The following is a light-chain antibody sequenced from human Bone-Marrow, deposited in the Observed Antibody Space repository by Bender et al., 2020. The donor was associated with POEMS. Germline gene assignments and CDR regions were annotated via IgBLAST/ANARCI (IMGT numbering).Light chain of an antibody. V-gene: IGLV2-11*01. CDR2: DES. CDR3: STYTPHKSWV. Sequence: QSALTQPASVSGSPGQSVTISCTGTSSDVGGYNYVSWYQQHPGKAPKLMIYDESARPCGVPDLFSGPKSDNTASLPISRLRAEDEDDYYCSTYTPHKSWVFGGGTELTVL. CDR1: SSDVGGYNY. J-gene: IGLJ3*02.